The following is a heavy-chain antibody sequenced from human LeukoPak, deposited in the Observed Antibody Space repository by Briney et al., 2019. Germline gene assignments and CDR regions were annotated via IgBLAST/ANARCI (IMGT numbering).Heavy chain of an antibody. D-gene: IGHD6-13*01. CDR1: GGSISSSSYY. J-gene: IGHJ6*02. CDR2: IYYSEST. V-gene: IGHV4-39*01. CDR3: ARQKGLIAAAGSYYYGMDV. Sequence: SETLSLTCTVSGGSISSSSYYWGWIRQPPGKGLEWIGSIYYSESTYYNPSLKSRVTISVDTSKNQFSLKLSSVTAADTAVYYCARQKGLIAAAGSYYYGMDVWGQGTTVTVSS.